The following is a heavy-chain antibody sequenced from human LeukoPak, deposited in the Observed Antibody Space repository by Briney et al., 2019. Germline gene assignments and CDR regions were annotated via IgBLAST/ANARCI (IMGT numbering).Heavy chain of an antibody. CDR1: GGSFSGYY. CDR2: INHSGST. V-gene: IGHV4-34*01. J-gene: IGHJ6*02. CDR3: ARGRYYYGSGTYPMDV. Sequence: SETLSLTCAVYGGSFSGYYWSWIRQPPGKGLEWTGEINHSGSTNYNPSLKSRVTISVDTSKNQFSLKLSSVTAADTAVYYCARGRYYYGSGTYPMDVWGQGTTVTVSS. D-gene: IGHD3-10*01.